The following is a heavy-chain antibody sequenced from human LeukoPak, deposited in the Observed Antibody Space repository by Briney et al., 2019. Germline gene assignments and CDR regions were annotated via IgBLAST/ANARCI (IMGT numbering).Heavy chain of an antibody. V-gene: IGHV3-23*01. D-gene: IGHD3-10*01. CDR1: GFTFSSYV. Sequence: GGSLRLSCAASGFTFSSYVMNWVRQAPGKGLEWVSSIIGGGGTYYADSVKGRFTISRDNSKNTLYLQMNSLRAEDTAVYYCAKRVMVRGVIGLDYWGQGTLVTVSS. CDR2: IIGGGGT. J-gene: IGHJ4*02. CDR3: AKRVMVRGVIGLDY.